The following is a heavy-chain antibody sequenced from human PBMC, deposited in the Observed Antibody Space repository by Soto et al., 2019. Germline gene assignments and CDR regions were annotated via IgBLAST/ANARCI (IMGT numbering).Heavy chain of an antibody. D-gene: IGHD3-3*01. CDR1: GFTFSSYA. CDR3: AKQPSRSGYWGFFDY. CDR2: ISGSGGST. Sequence: GGSLRLSCAASGFTFSSYAMSWVRQAPGKGPEWVSAISGSGGSTYYADSVKGRFTISRDNSKNTLYLQMNSLRAEDTAVYYCAKQPSRSGYWGFFDYWGQGTLVTVSA. V-gene: IGHV3-23*01. J-gene: IGHJ4*02.